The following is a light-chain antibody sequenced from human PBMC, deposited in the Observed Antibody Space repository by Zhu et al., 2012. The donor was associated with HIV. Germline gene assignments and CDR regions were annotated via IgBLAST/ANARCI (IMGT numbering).Light chain of an antibody. J-gene: IGKJ4*01. CDR1: QSID. CDR3: QQRNGNWFT. V-gene: IGKV3-11*01. CDR2: DAS. Sequence: IVLTQSPPTLSLSPGERATLSCRASQSIDRLLMYDASTTAPGISARFSGSGSGTDFTLTISSLEPEDSAVYYCQQRNGNWFTFGGGTKVEIK.